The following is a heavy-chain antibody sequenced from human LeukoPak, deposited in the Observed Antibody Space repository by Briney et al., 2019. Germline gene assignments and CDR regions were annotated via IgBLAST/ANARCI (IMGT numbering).Heavy chain of an antibody. CDR3: ARGYSRFDY. D-gene: IGHD4-11*01. CDR1: GFTFSDAW. J-gene: IGHJ4*02. CDR2: IKQDGSEK. Sequence: GGSLRLSCAASGFTFSDAWMNWVRQAPGKGLEWVANIKQDGSEKYYVDSVKGRFTISRDNAKNSLYVQMNSLRAEDTAVYYCARGYSRFDYWGQGTLVTVSS. V-gene: IGHV3-7*04.